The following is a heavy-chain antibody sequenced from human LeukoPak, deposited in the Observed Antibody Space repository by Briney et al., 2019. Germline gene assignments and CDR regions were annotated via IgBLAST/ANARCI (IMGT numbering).Heavy chain of an antibody. CDR2: MKQDGSEQ. CDR3: ARDRHYDFWSGYYTPFNS. D-gene: IGHD3-3*01. Sequence: GGSLRLSCTASGFTFGFTFRSFWMSWVRQAPGKGLEWVANMKQDGSEQYYVDSMKGRFTISRDNAKNSLYLQINSLRAEDTAVYYCARDRHYDFWSGYYTPFNSWGQGTLVTVSS. J-gene: IGHJ4*02. CDR1: GFTFGFTFRSFW. V-gene: IGHV3-7*03.